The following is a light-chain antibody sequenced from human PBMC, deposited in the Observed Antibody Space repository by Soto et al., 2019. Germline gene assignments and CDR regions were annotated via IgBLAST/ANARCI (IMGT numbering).Light chain of an antibody. CDR3: HHRGNGIT. J-gene: IGKJ5*01. V-gene: IGKV3-11*01. Sequence: EVVLTQYPATLSLSPGATATLSCGASQSVSSSLAWYQQKPGQAPRLLIYDASSRATGIPARFSGSGSGTDFTLTISSLEPEDFAVYYCHHRGNGITFGQGTRLEIK. CDR1: QSVSSS. CDR2: DAS.